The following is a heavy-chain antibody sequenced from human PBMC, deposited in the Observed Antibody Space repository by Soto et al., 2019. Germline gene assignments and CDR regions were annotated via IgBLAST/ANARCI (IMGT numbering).Heavy chain of an antibody. Sequence: SETLSLTCSVSGDSISSGSYWGWIRQPPGEGPEWIASIYHGGTTFYNPSLKSRVSISVDTSKNQFSLSLTSVTAADTATYYCARVHVMVVAGSTFDYWGPGTLVTVSS. V-gene: IGHV4-38-2*02. D-gene: IGHD6-19*01. CDR3: ARVHVMVVAGSTFDY. CDR2: IYHGGTT. J-gene: IGHJ4*03. CDR1: GDSISSGSY.